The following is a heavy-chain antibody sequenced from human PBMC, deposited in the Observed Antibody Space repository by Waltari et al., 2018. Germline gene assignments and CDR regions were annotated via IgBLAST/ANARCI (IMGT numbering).Heavy chain of an antibody. Sequence: QVQLVESGGGVVQPGRSLRLSCAASGFTFSSYGMHWVRQAPGKGLEWVAVIWYDGSNTYYADSVKGRVTISRDNSKNTLYLQMNSLRAEDTAVYYCAKGPGWAYYYMDVWGKGTTVTVSS. CDR2: IWYDGSNT. CDR1: GFTFSSYG. CDR3: AKGPGWAYYYMDV. V-gene: IGHV3-33*06. J-gene: IGHJ6*03. D-gene: IGHD1-26*01.